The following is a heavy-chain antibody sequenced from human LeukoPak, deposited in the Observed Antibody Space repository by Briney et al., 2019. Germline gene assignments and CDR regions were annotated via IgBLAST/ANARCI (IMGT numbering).Heavy chain of an antibody. V-gene: IGHV4-59*08. CDR1: GGSINSYY. Sequence: KPSETLSLTCAVFGGSINSYYWSWIRQPPGKRLEWIGYIYYSGNTNYNPSFESRVTISVDTSKNQFSLNLSSVTAADTAIYYCVRQPSATAAFDIWGQGTMVTVSS. CDR3: VRQPSATAAFDI. CDR2: IYYSGNT. J-gene: IGHJ3*02. D-gene: IGHD2-2*01.